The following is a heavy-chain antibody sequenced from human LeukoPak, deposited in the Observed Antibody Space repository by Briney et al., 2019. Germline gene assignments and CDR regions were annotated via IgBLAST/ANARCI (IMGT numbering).Heavy chain of an antibody. D-gene: IGHD3-22*01. CDR2: IYSGGST. CDR1: GFTVSSNY. CDR3: ARVGGDSSGYYLPPHFDY. J-gene: IGHJ4*02. V-gene: IGHV3-53*01. Sequence: GRSLRLSCAASGFTVSSNYMSWVRQAPGKGLEWVSVIYSGGSTYYADSVKGRFTISRDNSKNTLYLQMNSLRAEDTAVYYCARVGGDSSGYYLPPHFDYWGQGTLVTVSS.